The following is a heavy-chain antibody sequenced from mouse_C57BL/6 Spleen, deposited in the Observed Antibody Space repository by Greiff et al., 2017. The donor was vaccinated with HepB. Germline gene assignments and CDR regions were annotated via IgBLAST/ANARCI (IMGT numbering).Heavy chain of an antibody. CDR3: TRWGGVTACDY. CDR1: GYTFTDYE. V-gene: IGHV1-15*01. D-gene: IGHD2-2*01. Sequence: QVQLQQSGAELVRPGASVTLSCKASGYTFTDYEMHWVKQTPVHGLEWIGAIDPETGGTAYNQKFKGKAILTADKSSSTAYMELRSLTSEDSAVYCCTRWGGVTACDYWGQGTSLTVSS. CDR2: IDPETGGT. J-gene: IGHJ2*03.